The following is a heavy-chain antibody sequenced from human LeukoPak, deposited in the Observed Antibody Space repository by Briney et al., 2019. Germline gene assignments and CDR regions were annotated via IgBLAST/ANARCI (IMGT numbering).Heavy chain of an antibody. V-gene: IGHV3-53*01. J-gene: IGHJ4*02. Sequence: AGGSLRLSCAASGFTVSNNYMSWVRQAPEKGLEWVSIIYSGGGTYYADSVKGRFTISRDNSKNTLYLQMNSLRAEDTAVYYCARGGERYNYGSLGYWGQGTQVTVSS. CDR1: GFTVSNNY. CDR3: ARGGERYNYGSLGY. D-gene: IGHD3-10*01. CDR2: IYSGGGT.